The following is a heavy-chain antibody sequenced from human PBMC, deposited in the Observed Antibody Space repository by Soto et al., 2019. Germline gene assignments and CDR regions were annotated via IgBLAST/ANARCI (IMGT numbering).Heavy chain of an antibody. V-gene: IGHV1-69*13. J-gene: IGHJ4*02. CDR3: ARSVDTAMAYPFDY. CDR1: GGTFSSYA. D-gene: IGHD5-18*01. Sequence: ASVKVSCKASGGTFSSYAISWVRQAPGQGLEGMGGIIPIFGTANYAQKFQGRVTINADESTSTAYMELSSLRSEDTAVYYCARSVDTAMAYPFDYWGQGTLVTVSS. CDR2: IIPIFGTA.